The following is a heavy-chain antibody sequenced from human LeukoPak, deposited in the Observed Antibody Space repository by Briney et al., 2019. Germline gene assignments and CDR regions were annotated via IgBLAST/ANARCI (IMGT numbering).Heavy chain of an antibody. D-gene: IGHD3-3*01. CDR3: ATGLVLRSYYFDY. CDR2: ISYDGSNK. CDR1: GFTFSSYA. V-gene: IGHV3-30-3*01. Sequence: GGSLRLSCAASGFTFSSYAMHWVRQAPGKGLEWVAVISYDGSNKYYADSVEGRFTISRDNSKNTLYLQMNSLRAEDTAVYYCATGLVLRSYYFDYWGQGTLVTVSS. J-gene: IGHJ4*02.